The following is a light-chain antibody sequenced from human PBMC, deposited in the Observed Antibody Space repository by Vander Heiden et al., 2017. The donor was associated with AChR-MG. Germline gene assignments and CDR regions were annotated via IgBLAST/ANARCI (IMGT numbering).Light chain of an antibody. J-gene: IGKJ5*01. CDR1: QSVSSY. CDR3: QQRSNWPIT. V-gene: IGKV3-11*01. CDR2: DAS. Sequence: EIVFTQSPATLSLSPGERATLPCRASQSVSSYLAWYQQKPAQAPRLLIYDASNRATGIPARFSGSGSGTDFTLTISSLEPEDFAVYYCQQRSNWPITFGQGTRLEIK.